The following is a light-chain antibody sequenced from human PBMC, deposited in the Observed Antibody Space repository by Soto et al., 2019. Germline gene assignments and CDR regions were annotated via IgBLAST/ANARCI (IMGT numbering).Light chain of an antibody. CDR1: QSLRSE. CDR3: QQYNDWFS. V-gene: IGKV3-15*01. CDR2: GVS. Sequence: EIVMTQSPATLSVSPGERATLSCWASQSLRSELAWYQQKPGQAPRLLIYGVSTRATGIPARFSGSGSGTEFTLTISSLQSEDFALYFCQQYNDWFSFGQGTKLELK. J-gene: IGKJ2*01.